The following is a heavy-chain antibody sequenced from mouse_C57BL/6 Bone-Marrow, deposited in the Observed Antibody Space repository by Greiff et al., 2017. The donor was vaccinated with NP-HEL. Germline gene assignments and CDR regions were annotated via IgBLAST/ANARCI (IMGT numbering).Heavy chain of an antibody. CDR2: IWSGGST. CDR3: ARAVYSNSPWFAY. V-gene: IGHV2-2*01. CDR1: GFSLTSYG. J-gene: IGHJ3*01. Sequence: VMLVESGPGLVQPSQSLSITCTVSGFSLTSYGVHWVRQSPGKGLEWLGVIWSGGSTDYNAAFISRLSISKDNSKSQVFFKMNSLQADDTAIYYCARAVYSNSPWFAYWGQGTLVTVSA. D-gene: IGHD2-5*01.